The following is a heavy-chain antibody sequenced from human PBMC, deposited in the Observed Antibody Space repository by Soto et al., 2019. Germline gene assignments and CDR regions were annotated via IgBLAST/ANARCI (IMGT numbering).Heavy chain of an antibody. V-gene: IGHV4-59*08. CDR2: IYYSGST. D-gene: IGHD2-21*02. CDR1: GGSISSYY. Sequence: SETLSLTCTVSGGSISSYYWSWIRQPPGKGLEWIGYIYYSGSTNYNPSLKSRVTISVDTSKNPFSLKLSSVTAADPDVYYCARHPSDFWFDPWGQGTLVTVSS. CDR3: ARHPSDFWFDP. J-gene: IGHJ5*02.